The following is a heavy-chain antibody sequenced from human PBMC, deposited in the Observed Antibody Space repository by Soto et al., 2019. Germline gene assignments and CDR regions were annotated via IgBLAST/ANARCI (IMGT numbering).Heavy chain of an antibody. V-gene: IGHV3-7*03. CDR3: ARDQHISYLVGALYFDY. CDR1: GFIFSSYW. CDR2: IKQDGSEK. D-gene: IGHD1-26*01. J-gene: IGHJ4*02. Sequence: QPGGSLRLSCAASGFIFSSYWMSWVRQAPGKGLEWVANIKQDGSEKYYVDSVKGRFTISRDNAKNSLYLQMNSLRAEDTAVYHCARDQHISYLVGALYFDYWGQGTLVTVSS.